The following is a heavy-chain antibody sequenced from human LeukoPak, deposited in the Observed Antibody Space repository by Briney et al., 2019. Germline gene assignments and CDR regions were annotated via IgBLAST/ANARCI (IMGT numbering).Heavy chain of an antibody. CDR3: AKNTESQVIFRD. V-gene: IGHV3-7*01. Sequence: GGSLRLSCAASGFTFRNYWMSWVRQAPGKGLEWVANIKQDGSEKLYVDSVKGRFTISRDNAKNSLDLQMNSLRVEDTAVYYCAKNTESQVIFRDWGQGALVTVSA. CDR2: IKQDGSEK. D-gene: IGHD2-15*01. CDR1: GFTFRNYW. J-gene: IGHJ4*02.